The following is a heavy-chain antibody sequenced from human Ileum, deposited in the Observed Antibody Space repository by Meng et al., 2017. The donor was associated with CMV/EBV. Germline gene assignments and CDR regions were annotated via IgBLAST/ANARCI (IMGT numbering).Heavy chain of an antibody. D-gene: IGHD4-17*01. CDR1: GFTFGGNY. J-gene: IGHJ4*02. Sequence: LACAAFGFTFGGNYMAWVRPGKGKGLEWVSYITGSGDIIYYADSVKGRFTISRDNAKSSLYLEINSLRAEDTAVYYCARGNYGFDYWGQGTLVTVSS. CDR2: ITGSGDII. V-gene: IGHV3-11*01. CDR3: ARGNYGFDY.